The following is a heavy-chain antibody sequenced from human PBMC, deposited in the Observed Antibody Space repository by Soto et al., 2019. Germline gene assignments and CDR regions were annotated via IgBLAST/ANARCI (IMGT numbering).Heavy chain of an antibody. CDR2: IYYSGST. CDR3: ARGKFGILTGYYFEY. D-gene: IGHD3-9*01. J-gene: IGHJ4*02. Sequence: SETLSLTCTVSGGSISSYYWSWIRQPPGKGLEWIGYIYYSGSTNYNPSLKSRVTISVDTSKNQCSLKLSSVTAADTAVYYCARGKFGILTGYYFEYWGQGTLVTVSS. V-gene: IGHV4-59*01. CDR1: GGSISSYY.